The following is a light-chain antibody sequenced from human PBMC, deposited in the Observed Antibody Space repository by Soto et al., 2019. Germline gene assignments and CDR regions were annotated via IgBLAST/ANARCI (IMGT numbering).Light chain of an antibody. V-gene: IGKV3-15*01. CDR1: QSIRSN. Sequence: EVVMTQSPATLSVSPGERATLSCRASQSIRSNYLAWYQQKTGQAPRLLIYGISARATGVPARFSGSGSGTEFTLTISSLQSEDFAVYFCQQYSSWPLTFGGGTKVEIK. CDR3: QQYSSWPLT. J-gene: IGKJ4*01. CDR2: GIS.